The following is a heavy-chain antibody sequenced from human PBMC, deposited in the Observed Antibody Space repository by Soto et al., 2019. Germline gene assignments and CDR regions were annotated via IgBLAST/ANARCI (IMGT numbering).Heavy chain of an antibody. CDR3: ARDLAYYDFWSGYYPPQRAFDI. CDR1: GYTFTSYD. V-gene: IGHV1-8*01. Sequence: ASVKVSCKASGYTFTSYDINWVRQATGQGLEWMGWMNPNSGNTGYAQKFQGRVTMTGNTSISTAYMELSSLRSEDTAVYYCARDLAYYDFWSGYYPPQRAFDIWGQGTMVTVSS. D-gene: IGHD3-3*01. CDR2: MNPNSGNT. J-gene: IGHJ3*02.